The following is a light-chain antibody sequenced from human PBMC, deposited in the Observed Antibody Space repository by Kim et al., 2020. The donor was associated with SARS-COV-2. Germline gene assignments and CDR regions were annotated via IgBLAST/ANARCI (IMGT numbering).Light chain of an antibody. V-gene: IGLV3-1*01. CDR3: QAWDSSTHWV. CDR1: TLGDKY. Sequence: SYELTQPPSVSVSPGQTAIITCSGDTLGDKYACWYQQKPGQSPVLVIYQDSKRPSGIPERFSGSNSGNTATLTISGTQAMDEADYYCQAWDSSTHWVFGGGTKLTVL. CDR2: QDS. J-gene: IGLJ3*02.